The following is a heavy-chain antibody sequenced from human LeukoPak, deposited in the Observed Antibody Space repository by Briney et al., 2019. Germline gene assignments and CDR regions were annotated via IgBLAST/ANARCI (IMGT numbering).Heavy chain of an antibody. Sequence: PGGSLRLSCAASGFTFSSYWVSWVRQAPGKGLEWVANIKQDGSEKYYVDSVKGRFTISRDNAKNSLYLQMNSLRAEDTAVYYCARDERGYDFWSGYYTGSPWFDPWGQGTLVTVSS. D-gene: IGHD3-3*01. V-gene: IGHV3-7*01. CDR1: GFTFSSYW. CDR3: ARDERGYDFWSGYYTGSPWFDP. J-gene: IGHJ5*02. CDR2: IKQDGSEK.